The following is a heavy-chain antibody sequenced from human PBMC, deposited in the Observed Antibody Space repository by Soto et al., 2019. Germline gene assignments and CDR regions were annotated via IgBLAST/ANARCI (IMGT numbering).Heavy chain of an antibody. CDR3: AKDISKEVEDNWFDP. Sequence: GGSLRLSCAASGFTFDDYAMHWVRQAPGKGLEWVSGISWNSGSIGYADSVKGRFTISRDNAKNSLYLQMNSVRAEDTALYYCAKDISKEVEDNWFDPWGQGTLVTVSS. D-gene: IGHD4-4*01. J-gene: IGHJ5*02. CDR1: GFTFDDYA. CDR2: ISWNSGSI. V-gene: IGHV3-9*01.